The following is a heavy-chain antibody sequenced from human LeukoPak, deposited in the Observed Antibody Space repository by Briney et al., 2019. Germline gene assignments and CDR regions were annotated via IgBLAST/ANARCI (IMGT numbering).Heavy chain of an antibody. CDR1: GFTFSSYS. CDR2: ISSSSSYI. J-gene: IGHJ4*02. D-gene: IGHD4-23*01. Sequence: GGSLRLSCAASGFTFSSYSMNWVRQAPGKGLEWVSSISSSSSYIYYADSVKGRFTISRDNSKNTLYLQMNSLRAEDTAVYYCARDTTVVTPDDYWGQGTLVTVSS. CDR3: ARDTTVVTPDDY. V-gene: IGHV3-21*04.